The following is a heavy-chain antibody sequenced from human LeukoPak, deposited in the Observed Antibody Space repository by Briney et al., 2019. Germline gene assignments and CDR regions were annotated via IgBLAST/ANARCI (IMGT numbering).Heavy chain of an antibody. CDR1: GFTFSTFA. V-gene: IGHV3-23*01. D-gene: IGHD2-8*02. Sequence: PGGSLRLSCAACGFTFSTFAMIWVRQPPGKGLEWVSSIFPSGGEIHYADSVRGRFTISRDNSKSTLSLQMNSLRAEDTAIYYCATYRQVLLPFESWGQGTLVTVSS. CDR2: IFPSGGEI. CDR3: ATYRQVLLPFES. J-gene: IGHJ4*02.